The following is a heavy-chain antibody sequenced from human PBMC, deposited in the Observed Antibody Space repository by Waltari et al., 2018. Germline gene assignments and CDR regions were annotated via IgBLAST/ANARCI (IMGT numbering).Heavy chain of an antibody. D-gene: IGHD2-2*01. CDR2: ISGSGGST. CDR3: AKGWSIVVVPAATDY. Sequence: EVQLLESGGGLVQPGGSLRLSCAASGFTFSSYAMSWVRQAPGKGLEWVSAISGSGGSTYYADSVKGRFTLSRDNSKNTLYLQMNSLRAEDTAVYYCAKGWSIVVVPAATDYWGQGTLVTVSS. J-gene: IGHJ4*02. V-gene: IGHV3-23*01. CDR1: GFTFSSYA.